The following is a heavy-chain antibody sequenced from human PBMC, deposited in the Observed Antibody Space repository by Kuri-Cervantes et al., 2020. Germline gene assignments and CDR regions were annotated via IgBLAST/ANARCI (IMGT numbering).Heavy chain of an antibody. CDR2: IWYDGSNK. J-gene: IGHJ4*02. V-gene: IGHV3-33*08. CDR1: GFTFSSYG. CDR3: ARDKSRLYDY. Sequence: GESLKISCAASGFTFSSYGMHCVRQAPGKGLEWVAVIWYDGSNKYYADSVKGRFTISRDNSKNKVYLQMNSLRAEDTAVYYCARDKSRLYDYWGQGTLDTVSS.